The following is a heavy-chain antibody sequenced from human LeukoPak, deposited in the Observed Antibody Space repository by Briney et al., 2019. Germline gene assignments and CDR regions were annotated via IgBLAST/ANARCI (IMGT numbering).Heavy chain of an antibody. Sequence: GESLTISCLASGYIFRTYWIAWLRQMPGRGLEWMGTFYPGDSDTRYSPSFQGQVTISVDVSTNTAYLHWGSLQASDTAMYYCARFAVAYSEWVCRGQGTLVTVSS. V-gene: IGHV5-51*01. D-gene: IGHD1-26*01. CDR1: GYIFRTYW. CDR3: ARFAVAYSEWVC. CDR2: FYPGDSDT. J-gene: IGHJ4*02.